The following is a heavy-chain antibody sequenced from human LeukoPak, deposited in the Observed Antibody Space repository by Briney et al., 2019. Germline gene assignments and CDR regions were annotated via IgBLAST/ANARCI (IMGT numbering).Heavy chain of an antibody. D-gene: IGHD3-10*01. J-gene: IGHJ4*01. V-gene: IGHV4-61*02. CDR3: ASGDYGAGSPVMRY. CDR2: IYTSGDT. CDR1: GGSVTRGAYS. Sequence: SQTLSLTCIVSGGSVTRGAYSWTWIRQPVGKGLEWIGRIYTSGDTKYNPSLKSRVTISVGASNNQFSLKLTSVTAADTAVYYCASGDYGAGSPVMRYWGHGTLVIVSS.